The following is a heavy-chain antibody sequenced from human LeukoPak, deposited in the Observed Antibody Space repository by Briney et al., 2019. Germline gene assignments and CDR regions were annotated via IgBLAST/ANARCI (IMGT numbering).Heavy chain of an antibody. CDR2: VYTSGST. D-gene: IGHD1-7*01. CDR1: GGSISGYY. J-gene: IGHJ3*02. V-gene: IGHV4-4*07. Sequence: PSETLSLTCSVSGGSISGYYWTWIGQPAGKGLEWIGRVYTSGSTHYNPSLKTRLTMSVDTSKNQFSLKLSSVTAADTAVYYCARFITGTTTAFDIWGQGTMVTVSS. CDR3: ARFITGTTTAFDI.